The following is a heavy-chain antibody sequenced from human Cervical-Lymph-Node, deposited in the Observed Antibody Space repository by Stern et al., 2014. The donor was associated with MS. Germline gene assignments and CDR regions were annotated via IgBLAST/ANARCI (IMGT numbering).Heavy chain of an antibody. CDR1: GYTFTGYY. CDR2: VHPNSGDT. D-gene: IGHD1-1*01. CDR3: ARSLNWNDVEDYHYGLDV. Sequence: VQLEESGAEVKKPGASVKVPCKASGYTFTGYYLHWVRQAPGQRLEWMGRVHPNSGDTKYAQNFQDRVTMTRDTSISTAYMELSRLRSDDTAVYYCARSLNWNDVEDYHYGLDVWGQGTTVTVSS. V-gene: IGHV1-2*06. J-gene: IGHJ6*02.